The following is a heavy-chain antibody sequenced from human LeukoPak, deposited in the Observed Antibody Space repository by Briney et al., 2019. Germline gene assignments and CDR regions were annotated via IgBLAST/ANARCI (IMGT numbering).Heavy chain of an antibody. D-gene: IGHD1-1*01. V-gene: IGHV3-11*01. J-gene: IGHJ4*02. CDR1: GFGFSDSY. Sequence: GGSLRLSCVVSGFGFSDSYMTWIRQTPGKGLEWLAYISGSGSDIYYADSVKGRFTISRDNAKNSLYLQMNSLRAEDTAVYYCAREDNREGDFDYWGQGTLVTVSS. CDR3: AREDNREGDFDY. CDR2: ISGSGSDI.